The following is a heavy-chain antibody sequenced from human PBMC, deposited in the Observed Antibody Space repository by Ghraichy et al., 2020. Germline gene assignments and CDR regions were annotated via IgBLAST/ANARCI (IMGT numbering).Heavy chain of an antibody. D-gene: IGHD3-3*01. CDR1: GFTFSSYA. V-gene: IGHV3-23*01. CDR2: ISGSGGST. J-gene: IGHJ4*02. Sequence: GGSLRLSCAASGFTFSSYAMSWVRQAPGKGLEWVSAISGSGGSTYYADSVKGRFTISRDNSKNTLYLQMNSLRAEDTAVYYCAKGSMYYDFWSGYNYFDYWGQGTLVTVSS. CDR3: AKGSMYYDFWSGYNYFDY.